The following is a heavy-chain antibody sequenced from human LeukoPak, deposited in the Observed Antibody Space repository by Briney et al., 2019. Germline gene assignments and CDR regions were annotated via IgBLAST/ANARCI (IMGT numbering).Heavy chain of an antibody. CDR1: GGSISSSNW. J-gene: IGHJ3*02. CDR2: IYHSGST. D-gene: IGHD3-10*01. Sequence: SETLSLTCAVSGGSISSSNWWSWVRQPPGKGLEWIGEIYHSGSTNYNPSLKSRVTISVDKSKNQFSLKLSSVTAADTAVYYCAREGHYYASGSGAFDIWGQGTAITVSS. CDR3: AREGHYYASGSGAFDI. V-gene: IGHV4-4*02.